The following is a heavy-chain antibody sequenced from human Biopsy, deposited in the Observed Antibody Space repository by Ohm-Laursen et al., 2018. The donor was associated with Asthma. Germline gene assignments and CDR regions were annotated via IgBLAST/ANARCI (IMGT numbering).Heavy chain of an antibody. CDR1: GVNVTNNY. D-gene: IGHD6-13*01. CDR3: ATDRFAGYSTSWYRGFWFDP. CDR2: MYAGGSR. V-gene: IGHV3-53*01. J-gene: IGHJ5*02. Sequence: SLRLSCSASGVNVTNNYMTWVRQAPGKGLEWVSIMYAGGSRFYADRVKGRFTISRDNSKNTLYLQMDSLRPEDTAVYYCATDRFAGYSTSWYRGFWFDPWGQGTLVTVSS.